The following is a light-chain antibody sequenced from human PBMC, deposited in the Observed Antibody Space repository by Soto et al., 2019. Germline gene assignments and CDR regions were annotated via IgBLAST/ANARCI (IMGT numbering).Light chain of an antibody. CDR1: KLGYKY. V-gene: IGLV3-1*01. Sequence: SYELTQPPSLSVSPGQTASIPCSGDKLGYKYTSWYQQKPGQSPVLVIYQDTKRPSGIPARFSASNSGNTATLTISVTQAMDEADYYCQAWDDNTGYVFGTGTKVTVL. CDR3: QAWDDNTGYV. CDR2: QDT. J-gene: IGLJ1*01.